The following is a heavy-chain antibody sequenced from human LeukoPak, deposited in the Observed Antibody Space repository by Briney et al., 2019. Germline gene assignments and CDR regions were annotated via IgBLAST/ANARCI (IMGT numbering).Heavy chain of an antibody. D-gene: IGHD6-25*01. CDR1: GFTFSSYW. CDR2: IKQDVREK. Sequence: VGALRLSCAASGFTFSSYWMSCGRQAPGKGLELVANIKQDVREKYYVDSVKGRGTISTDNAKNSLYLQMHSPRAEDKAVYYCARPQRRLDYWGQGRLVTVYS. V-gene: IGHV3-7*01. CDR3: ARPQRRLDY. J-gene: IGHJ4*02.